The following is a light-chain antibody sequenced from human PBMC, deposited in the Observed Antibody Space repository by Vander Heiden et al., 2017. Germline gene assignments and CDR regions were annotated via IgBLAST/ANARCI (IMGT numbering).Light chain of an antibody. Sequence: TVMTQTPLSLSATPGQPASISCKSSQSLLHSDVHTYLYWYLQKPGHSPQLLIYEVSNRFSGVPDRFSGSGSGTDVTLKISRVQAEDVGIYYCFQKTQFPPTFGGGTKVDI. V-gene: IGKV2D-29*02. CDR2: EVS. CDR1: QSLLHSDVHTY. J-gene: IGKJ4*01. CDR3: FQKTQFPPT.